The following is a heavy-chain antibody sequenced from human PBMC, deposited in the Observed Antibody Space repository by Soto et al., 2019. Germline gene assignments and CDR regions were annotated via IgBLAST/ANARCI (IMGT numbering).Heavy chain of an antibody. CDR2: INPETGGT. CDR1: GYTFTGYY. V-gene: IGHV1-2*02. CDR3: ARERFQVVSDGMDV. J-gene: IGHJ6*02. Sequence: ASVKVSCKASGYTFTGYYVHWVREAPGQGLEWMGWINPETGGTSYAQKFQGRVTLSRDTSINTAYLELSSLRFDDAAVYFCARERFQVVSDGMDVWGQGTTVTVSS. D-gene: IGHD2-15*01.